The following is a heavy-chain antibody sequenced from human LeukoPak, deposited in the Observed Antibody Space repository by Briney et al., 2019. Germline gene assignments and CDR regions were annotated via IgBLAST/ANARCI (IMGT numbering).Heavy chain of an antibody. CDR3: ARSGGSLLNWFDP. D-gene: IGHD1-26*01. V-gene: IGHV4-59*01. Sequence: SETLSLTCTVSGGSISSYYWSWIRQPPGKGLEWIGYIYYSGSTNYNPSLKSRVTISVDTSKNQFSLELSSVTAADTAVYYCARSGGSLLNWFDPWGQGTLVTVSS. CDR2: IYYSGST. J-gene: IGHJ5*02. CDR1: GGSISSYY.